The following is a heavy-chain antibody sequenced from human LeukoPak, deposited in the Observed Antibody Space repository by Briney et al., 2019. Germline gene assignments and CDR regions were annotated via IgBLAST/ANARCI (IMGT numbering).Heavy chain of an antibody. CDR1: GFTFSNDW. V-gene: IGHV3-15*01. CDR3: ARGLDGSFDY. D-gene: IGHD1-14*01. CDR2: IKSKTDGGTS. Sequence: GGSLRLSCAASGFTFSNDWMNWVRQAPGKGLEWVGCIKSKTDGGTSDYAAPVKGRFTISRDDSKNTLYLQMNSLKTEDTAVYYCARGLDGSFDYWGLGTLVTVSS. J-gene: IGHJ4*02.